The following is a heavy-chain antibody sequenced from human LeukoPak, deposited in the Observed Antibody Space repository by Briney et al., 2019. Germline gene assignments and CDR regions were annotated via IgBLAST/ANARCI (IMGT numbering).Heavy chain of an antibody. CDR2: IVVGSGNT. J-gene: IGHJ4*02. CDR3: AADRYDSSGYYHIDY. Sequence: SVKVSCKASGSTFTSSAMQWVRQARGQRLEWIGWIVVGSGNTNYAQKFQERVTVTRDMSTSTAYMELSSLRSEDTAVYYCAADRYDSSGYYHIDYWGQGTLVTVSS. CDR1: GSTFTSSA. D-gene: IGHD3-22*01. V-gene: IGHV1-58*02.